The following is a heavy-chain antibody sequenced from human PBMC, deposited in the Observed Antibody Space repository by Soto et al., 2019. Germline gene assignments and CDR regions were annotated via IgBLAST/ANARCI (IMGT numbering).Heavy chain of an antibody. J-gene: IGHJ5*02. CDR1: GFIFSDRY. Sequence: EVQLVESGGGLVQPGGSLRLSCAASGFIFSDRYMDWVRQTPGKGLEWLGRIRNRANSYSIEYAASVRGRFTISRDDSNNLLYLHMSSLKTEDTAVYYCATIDMVEKFDPRGQGILVTVSS. CDR2: IRNRANSYSI. CDR3: ATIDMVEKFDP. V-gene: IGHV3-72*01. D-gene: IGHD3-10*01.